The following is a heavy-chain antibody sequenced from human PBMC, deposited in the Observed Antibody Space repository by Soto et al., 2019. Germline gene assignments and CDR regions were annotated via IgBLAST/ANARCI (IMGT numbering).Heavy chain of an antibody. V-gene: IGHV2-5*02. CDR2: IFWDDDK. J-gene: IGHJ5*01. D-gene: IGHD4-4*01. CDR3: AHRATYSNFHSWFAS. Sequence: QITLKESGPTLVKPTQTLTLTCSFSGFSLSTSGVGVGWIRQPPGKPLEWLALIFWDDDKRYSPSLKTRLTITKDPHHNPVFLTMTNMDPVDTATYYCAHRATYSNFHSWFASWGQGTLVTVSS. CDR1: GFSLSTSGVG.